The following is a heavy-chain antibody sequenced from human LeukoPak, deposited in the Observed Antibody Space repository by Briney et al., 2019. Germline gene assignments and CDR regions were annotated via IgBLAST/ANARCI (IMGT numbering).Heavy chain of an antibody. CDR3: ARRGSLWFGELLGVDYFDY. Sequence: GGSLRLSCAASAFTFSRYGLSWVRQAPGKGLECVSSITASGGSTSYADSVKGRFTISRDNSKNTLYLQMNSLRAEDTAVYYCARRGSLWFGELLGVDYFDYWGQGTLVTVSS. J-gene: IGHJ4*02. V-gene: IGHV3-23*01. CDR2: ITASGGST. D-gene: IGHD3-10*01. CDR1: AFTFSRYG.